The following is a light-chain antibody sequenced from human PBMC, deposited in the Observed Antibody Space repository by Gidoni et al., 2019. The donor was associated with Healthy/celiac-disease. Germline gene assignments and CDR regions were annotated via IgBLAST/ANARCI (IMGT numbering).Light chain of an antibody. V-gene: IGKV1-9*01. CDR1: QGMSSY. CDR2: AAS. J-gene: IGKJ3*01. CDR3: QQLKSYPQLT. Sequence: DNQLTQSPSFLSASVGDRVTITRRARQGMSSYLSWYQQKPWKAPKLLNYAASTLQSWVPTRVSCSGSGTEFTLTIRSLQPGNFATYFCQQLKSYPQLTFGPGTKVEIK.